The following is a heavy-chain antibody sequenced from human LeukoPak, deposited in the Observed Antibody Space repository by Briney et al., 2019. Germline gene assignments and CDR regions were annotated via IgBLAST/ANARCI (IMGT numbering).Heavy chain of an antibody. CDR1: GFKFSTYI. CDR2: INSGGTVR. J-gene: IGHJ4*02. Sequence: GGSLRPSCAASGFKFSTYIMNWIRQAPGKGLEWVSIINSGGTVRYYADSVRGRFTISRDNFKNALYLQMNSLRVEDTAVYYCAIDPNWGTHSWGQGVLVTVSS. CDR3: AIDPNWGTHS. V-gene: IGHV3-48*01. D-gene: IGHD7-27*01.